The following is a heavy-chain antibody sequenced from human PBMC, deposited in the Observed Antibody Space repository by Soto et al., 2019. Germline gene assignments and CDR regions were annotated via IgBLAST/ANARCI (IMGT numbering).Heavy chain of an antibody. CDR3: ARLAGLLWFGESNWFDP. J-gene: IGHJ5*02. D-gene: IGHD3-10*01. V-gene: IGHV1-18*01. CDR2: ISAYNGNT. CDR1: GYTFTSYG. Sequence: QVQLVQSGAEVKKPGASVKVSCKASGYTFTSYGISWVRQAPGQGLEWMGWISAYNGNTNYAQKVKGRVTMTTDTSTSTAYMELRSLRSDDTAVYYCARLAGLLWFGESNWFDPWGQGTLVTVSS.